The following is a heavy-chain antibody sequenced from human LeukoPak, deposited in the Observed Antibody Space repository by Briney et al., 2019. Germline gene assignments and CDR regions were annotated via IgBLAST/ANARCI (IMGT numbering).Heavy chain of an antibody. V-gene: IGHV3-74*01. D-gene: IGHD3-16*01. CDR1: GFTFSNYW. Sequence: GGSLRLSCAASGFTFSNYWVHWVRQAPGKGLVCVSRMDSDGNTIDYSDSVKGRFTISRDNAKNTLYLQMNSLRADDTAVYYCARGIWRSYGLDVWGQGTTVTVSS. CDR3: ARGIWRSYGLDV. J-gene: IGHJ6*02. CDR2: MDSDGNTI.